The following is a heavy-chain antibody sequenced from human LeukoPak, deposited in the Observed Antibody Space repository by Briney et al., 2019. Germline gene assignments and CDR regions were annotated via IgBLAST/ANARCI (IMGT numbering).Heavy chain of an antibody. CDR1: GFTFTTYA. V-gene: IGHV3-23*05. Sequence: GGSLRLSCAATGFTFTTYAMTWVRQAPGKGLEWVSTIDTSGSTTHYADSMKGRFTMSRDNSKNTLYLQVNSLRAEDTAVYYCVRGNWFDPWGQGTLVSVSS. J-gene: IGHJ5*02. CDR3: VRGNWFDP. CDR2: IDTSGSTT.